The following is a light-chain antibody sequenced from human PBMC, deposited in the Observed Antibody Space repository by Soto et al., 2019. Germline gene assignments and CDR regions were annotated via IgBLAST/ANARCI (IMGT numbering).Light chain of an antibody. J-gene: IGKJ1*01. Sequence: EIVLTQSPATLSLSPGERATLSCRASQSVSSYLAWYQQKPGQAPRLLIYDASNRATGIPARFSGSGSGTDCPLTISSLEPEDFAVYYCQQRRNWPPWTFGQGTKVEIK. CDR2: DAS. CDR3: QQRRNWPPWT. V-gene: IGKV3-11*01. CDR1: QSVSSY.